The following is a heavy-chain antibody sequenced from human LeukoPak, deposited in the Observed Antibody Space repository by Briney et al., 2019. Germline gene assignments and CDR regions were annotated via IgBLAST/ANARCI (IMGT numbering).Heavy chain of an antibody. V-gene: IGHV4-61*09. CDR2: IYTSGST. CDR3: ARLQDWYPDY. D-gene: IGHD3/OR15-3a*01. CDR1: GGSISSGGYY. Sequence: TSQTLSLTCTVSGGSISSGGYYWSWIRQPPGKGLEWIGYIYTSGSTNYNPSLKSRVTISVDTSKNQFSLKLSSVTAADTAVYYCARLQDWYPDYWGQGTLVTVSS. J-gene: IGHJ4*02.